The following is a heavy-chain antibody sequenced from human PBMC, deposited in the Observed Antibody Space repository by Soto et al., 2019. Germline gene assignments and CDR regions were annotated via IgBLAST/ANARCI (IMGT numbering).Heavy chain of an antibody. CDR3: ARSERTVAGTNAFDI. D-gene: IGHD6-19*01. CDR1: GYTFTIYG. V-gene: IGHV1-18*01. CDR2: ISAYNGNT. J-gene: IGHJ3*02. Sequence: ASLKVSCKASGYTFTIYGISWVRQAPGQGLEWMGWISAYNGNTNYAQKLQGRVTMTTDTSTSTAYMELRSLRSDDTAVYYCARSERTVAGTNAFDIWGQGTMVTVSS.